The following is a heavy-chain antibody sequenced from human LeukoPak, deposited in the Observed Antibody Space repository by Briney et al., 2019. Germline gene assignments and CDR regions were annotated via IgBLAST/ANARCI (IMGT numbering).Heavy chain of an antibody. CDR1: GFTFSSYS. V-gene: IGHV3-48*02. CDR3: ARSRGGWFDP. D-gene: IGHD3-10*01. CDR2: ISSGSSTI. J-gene: IGHJ5*02. Sequence: PGGSLRLSCAASGFTFSSYSMNWVRQAPGKGLEWVSYISSGSSTIYYADSVKGRFTISRDNAKNSQYLQMNSLSDEDTAVYYCARSRGGWFDPWGQGTLVIVSS.